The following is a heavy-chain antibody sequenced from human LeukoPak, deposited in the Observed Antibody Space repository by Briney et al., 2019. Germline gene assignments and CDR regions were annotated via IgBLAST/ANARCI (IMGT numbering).Heavy chain of an antibody. CDR1: GGSINTFY. V-gene: IGHV4-59*12. Sequence: SETLSLTCTVSGGSINTFYWSWIRQPPGKGLEWIGYIYYSGSTNYNPSLKSRVTMSVDTSKNHFSLKLSSVTAADTAVYYCARGASGSYHYFDYWGQGTLVTVSS. CDR3: ARGASGSYHYFDY. CDR2: IYYSGST. J-gene: IGHJ4*02. D-gene: IGHD1-26*01.